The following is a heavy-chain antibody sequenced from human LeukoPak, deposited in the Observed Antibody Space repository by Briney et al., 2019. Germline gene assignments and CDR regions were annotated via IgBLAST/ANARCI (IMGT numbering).Heavy chain of an antibody. CDR1: GGSISSSSYY. CDR3: ARAGRDGYLNDAFDI. CDR2: IYYSGST. D-gene: IGHD5-12*01. V-gene: IGHV4-39*01. J-gene: IGHJ3*02. Sequence: SETLSLTCTVSGGSISSSSYYWGWIRQPPGKGLEWIGSIYYSGSTYYNPSLKSRVTVSVDTSKNQFSLKLSSVTAADTAVYYCARAGRDGYLNDAFDIWGQGTMVTVSS.